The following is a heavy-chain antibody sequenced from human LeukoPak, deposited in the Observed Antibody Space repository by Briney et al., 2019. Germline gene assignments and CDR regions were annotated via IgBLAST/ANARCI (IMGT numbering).Heavy chain of an antibody. V-gene: IGHV3-9*01. D-gene: IGHD5-12*01. Sequence: GRSLRLSCAASGFTFDDYAMHWVRQAPGKGLEWVSGISWNSGSIGYADPVKGRFTISRDNAKNSLYLQLNSLRAEDTALYYCAKDSGVGGYSYGNRCMDVWGQGTTVTVSS. CDR1: GFTFDDYA. CDR2: ISWNSGSI. CDR3: AKDSGVGGYSYGNRCMDV. J-gene: IGHJ6*02.